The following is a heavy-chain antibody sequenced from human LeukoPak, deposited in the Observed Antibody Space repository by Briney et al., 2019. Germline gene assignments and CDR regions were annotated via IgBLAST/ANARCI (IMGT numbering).Heavy chain of an antibody. D-gene: IGHD3-22*01. CDR3: ARDPGHYYDSSGYFGY. Sequence: GGSLRLSCAASGFTFSSYGMHWVRQAPGKGLEWVAFIRDDGSNKYYADSVKGRFTISRDNAKNSLYLQMNSLRAEDTAVYYCARDPGHYYDSSGYFGYWGQGTLVTVSS. CDR2: IRDDGSNK. J-gene: IGHJ4*02. CDR1: GFTFSSYG. V-gene: IGHV3-30*02.